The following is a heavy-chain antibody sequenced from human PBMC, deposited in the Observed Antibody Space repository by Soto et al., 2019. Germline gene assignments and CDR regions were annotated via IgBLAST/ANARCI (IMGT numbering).Heavy chain of an antibody. V-gene: IGHV4-39*01. CDR3: ARQRKTVVTQAYFDH. CDR2: IYYSGRT. D-gene: IGHD2-21*02. Sequence: DTLSLTCIVSGESISSSSYYWGWIRQPPGKGLEWIGSIYYSGRTYYNPSFKSRVTISIDTSKNQFSLKLSSVTATDRAVYSYARQRKTVVTQAYFDHWGQGARVTVSP. CDR1: GESISSSSYY. J-gene: IGHJ4*02.